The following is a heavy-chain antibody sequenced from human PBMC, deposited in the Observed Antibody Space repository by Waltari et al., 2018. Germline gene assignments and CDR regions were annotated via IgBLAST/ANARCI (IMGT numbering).Heavy chain of an antibody. V-gene: IGHV4-39*01. Sequence: QLQLQESGPGLVKPSETLSLTCTVSGGSISSSSYYWGWIRQPPGKGLGWIGSIYYSGSTYYNPSLKSRVTISVDTSKNQFSLKLSSVTAADTAVYYCARLWRQLAPRHKNYYYYGMDVWGQGTTVTVSS. CDR2: IYYSGST. J-gene: IGHJ6*02. CDR3: ARLWRQLAPRHKNYYYYGMDV. D-gene: IGHD6-13*01. CDR1: GGSISSSSYY.